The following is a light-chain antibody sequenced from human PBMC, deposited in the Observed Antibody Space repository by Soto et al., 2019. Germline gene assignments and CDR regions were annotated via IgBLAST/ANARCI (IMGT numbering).Light chain of an antibody. Sequence: DIQMTQSPSTLSESVGDRVTITCRASQSISSWLAWYQQKPGIAPKLLIYHASNLDSGVPSRFSGSGYGTEFTLTISSLQPDDFATYYCQHYDSFPHTFGQGAKLEIK. CDR1: QSISSW. CDR3: QHYDSFPHT. J-gene: IGKJ2*01. V-gene: IGKV1-5*01. CDR2: HAS.